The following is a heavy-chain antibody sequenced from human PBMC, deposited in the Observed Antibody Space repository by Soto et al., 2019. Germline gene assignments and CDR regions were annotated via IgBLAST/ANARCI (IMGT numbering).Heavy chain of an antibody. CDR3: ATASRYCTNGVCLGDFDY. Sequence: QVQLVESGGGVVQPGRSLRLSCAASQITFSDYAIHWVRQAPGKGPEWVATVSYDGNNKYYADSVKGRFTISRDNSKNTLFLQMSGLRTEDTAVYYCATASRYCTNGVCLGDFDYWGQGTLVTVSS. V-gene: IGHV3-30-3*01. D-gene: IGHD2-8*01. CDR2: VSYDGNNK. CDR1: QITFSDYA. J-gene: IGHJ4*02.